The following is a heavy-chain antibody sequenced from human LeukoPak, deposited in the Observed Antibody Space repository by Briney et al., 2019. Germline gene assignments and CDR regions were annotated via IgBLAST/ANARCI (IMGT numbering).Heavy chain of an antibody. Sequence: TLSLTCTVSGGSISSGNYYWSWIRQPAGKGLEWIGRIYTSGTTYYNPSLKSRVTISVDTSKTQFSLKLSSVTAADTAVYYCARTVSPYYYYYYMDVWGKGTTVTISS. CDR1: GGSISSGNYY. J-gene: IGHJ6*03. CDR2: IYTSGTT. CDR3: ARTVSPYYYYYYMDV. V-gene: IGHV4-61*02.